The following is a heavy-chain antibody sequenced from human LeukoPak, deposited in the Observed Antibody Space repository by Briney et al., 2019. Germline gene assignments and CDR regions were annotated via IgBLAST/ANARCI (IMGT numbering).Heavy chain of an antibody. J-gene: IGHJ4*02. CDR3: AKAVYSDFQSTVDY. CDR2: VSWNSGNV. V-gene: IGHV3-9*01. Sequence: NPGGSLRLSCAASGFSFEDYAMHWVRQPPGKGLEWVSGVSWNSGNVGYADSVKGRFTISRDNAKNFLYLQMSSLRAEDTALYYCAKAVYSDFQSTVDYWGRGTLVTASS. D-gene: IGHD4-11*01. CDR1: GFSFEDYA.